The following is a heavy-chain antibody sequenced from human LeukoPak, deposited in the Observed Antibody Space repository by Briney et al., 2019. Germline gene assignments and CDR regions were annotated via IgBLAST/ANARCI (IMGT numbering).Heavy chain of an antibody. J-gene: IGHJ4*02. D-gene: IGHD3-9*01. V-gene: IGHV3-15*01. Sequence: GGSLRLSCAASGFTFSNAWMSWVRQAPGKGLEWVGRIKSKTDGGTTDCAAPVKGRFTISRDDSKNTLYLQMNSLKTEDTAVYYCTTGYYDILTGNYALDYWGQGTLVTVSS. CDR2: IKSKTDGGTT. CDR3: TTGYYDILTGNYALDY. CDR1: GFTFSNAW.